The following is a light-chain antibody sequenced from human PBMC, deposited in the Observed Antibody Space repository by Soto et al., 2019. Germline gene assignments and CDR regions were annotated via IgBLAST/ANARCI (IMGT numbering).Light chain of an antibody. CDR3: QQTYTTPST. CDR2: AAS. CDR1: QSINRY. V-gene: IGKV1-39*01. J-gene: IGKJ3*01. Sequence: DIQMTQSPSSLSASVGDRVTITCRASQSINRYINWYQQKSGKAPKLLINAASSLQSGVTSRFSGSGSGTDFTLTISNLQPEDFATYYCQQTYTTPSTFGPGTKVDIK.